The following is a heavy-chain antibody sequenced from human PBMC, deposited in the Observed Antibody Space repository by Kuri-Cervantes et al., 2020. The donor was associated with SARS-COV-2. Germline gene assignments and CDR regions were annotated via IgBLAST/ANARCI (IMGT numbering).Heavy chain of an antibody. CDR2: INSDGSST. Sequence: LSLTCAASGFTFSSYWMHWVRQAPGKGLVWVPRINSDGSSTSYADSVKGRFTISRDNAKNTLYLQMNSLRAEDTAVYYCARDYYDGSGVYWSQGTLVTVSS. V-gene: IGHV3-74*01. D-gene: IGHD3-22*01. J-gene: IGHJ4*02. CDR3: ARDYYDGSGVY. CDR1: GFTFSSYW.